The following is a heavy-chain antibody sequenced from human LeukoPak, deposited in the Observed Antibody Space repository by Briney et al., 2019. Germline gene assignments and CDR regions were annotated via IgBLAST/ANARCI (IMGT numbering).Heavy chain of an antibody. J-gene: IGHJ4*02. CDR1: GGSISSSNW. D-gene: IGHD4-23*01. CDR2: IYHSGST. Sequence: SETLSLTCAVSGGSISSSNWWSWVRQPPGKGLEWIGEIYHSGSTNYNPSLKSRVTISVDKSKNQFSLKLSSVTAADTAVYFCASEIQGVGNNYWGQGTLVTVSS. CDR3: ASEIQGVGNNY. V-gene: IGHV4-4*02.